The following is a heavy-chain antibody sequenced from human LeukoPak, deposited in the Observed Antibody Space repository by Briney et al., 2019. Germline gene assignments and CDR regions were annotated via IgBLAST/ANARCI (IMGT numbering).Heavy chain of an antibody. Sequence: AESLKISSKGSGYGFTSYWIGRVRQMPGKGLERLRIIYHGDSDTRYSPSSQGQVTISADKAISTAYLQWSSLKASDTAMYYCARSGPRNYYFDYWGQGTLVTVSS. J-gene: IGHJ4*02. CDR2: IYHGDSDT. V-gene: IGHV5-51*01. CDR1: GYGFTSYW. D-gene: IGHD6-25*01. CDR3: ARSGPRNYYFDY.